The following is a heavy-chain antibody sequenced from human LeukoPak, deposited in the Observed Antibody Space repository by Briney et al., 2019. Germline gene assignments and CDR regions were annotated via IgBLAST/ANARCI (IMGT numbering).Heavy chain of an antibody. D-gene: IGHD3-22*01. CDR3: AKRLGDYFDY. CDR1: GFTFNNYA. J-gene: IGHJ4*02. V-gene: IGHV3-30*18. CDR2: ISYDGSNK. Sequence: PGGSLRLSCAASGFTFNNYAMHWVRQAPGKGLEWVAVISYDGSNKDYADSVKGRFTISRDNSKNTLYLQMNSLRAEDTAVYYCAKRLGDYFDYWGQGTLVTVSS.